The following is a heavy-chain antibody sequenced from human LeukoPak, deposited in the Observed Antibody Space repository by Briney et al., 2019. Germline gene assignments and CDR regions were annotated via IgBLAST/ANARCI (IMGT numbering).Heavy chain of an antibody. CDR2: VYYSGST. CDR3: ASPGGGAFDI. D-gene: IGHD3-10*01. J-gene: IGHJ3*02. Sequence: SETLSLTFTLSGGSISDSSYYWGWIRQPPGRGLEWIGSVYYSGSTHYNSSLKSRVTISVDTSKNQFSLRLSSVTAADTAIYYCASPGGGAFDIWGQGTMVTVSS. V-gene: IGHV4-39*01. CDR1: GGSISDSSYY.